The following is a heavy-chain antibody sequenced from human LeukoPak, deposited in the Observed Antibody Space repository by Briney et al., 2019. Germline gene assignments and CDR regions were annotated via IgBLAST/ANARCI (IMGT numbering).Heavy chain of an antibody. Sequence: SETLSLTCTVSGGSISSHCWSWIRQPPGKGLEWIGYIYYSGSTNYNPSLKSRVTISVDTSKNQFSLKLSSVTAADTAVYYCARGTTDTAMENYYYYYMDVWGKGTTVTVSS. CDR3: ARGTTDTAMENYYYYYMDV. CDR1: GGSISSHC. CDR2: IYYSGST. V-gene: IGHV4-59*11. D-gene: IGHD5-18*01. J-gene: IGHJ6*03.